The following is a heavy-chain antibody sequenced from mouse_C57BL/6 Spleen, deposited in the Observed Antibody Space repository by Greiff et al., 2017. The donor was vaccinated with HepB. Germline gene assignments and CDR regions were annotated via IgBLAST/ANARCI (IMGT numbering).Heavy chain of an antibody. CDR3: ARARLDSPYFDY. J-gene: IGHJ2*01. CDR2: ISDGVSST. V-gene: IGHV5-4*01. Sequence: EVHLVESGGGLVKPGGSLKLSCAASGFTFSSYAMSWVRQTPEKRLEWVATISDGVSSTYYPDNVKGRFTISRDNAKNNLYLQMSHLKSEDTAMYYCARARLDSPYFDYWGQGTTLTVSS. CDR1: GFTFSSYA. D-gene: IGHD3-2*01.